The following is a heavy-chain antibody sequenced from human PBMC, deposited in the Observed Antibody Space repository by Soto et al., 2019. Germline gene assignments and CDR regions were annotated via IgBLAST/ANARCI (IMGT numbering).Heavy chain of an antibody. CDR2: IESDETTT. Sequence: EVQLVESGGGLVQPGGSLRLSCAASGFTFTNYWMHWVRQVPGKGPEWVSRIESDETTTDYADSVKGRFTISRDNAKNTVYLQMSSLRAEDTAVYYCARGLYLAYGQDYWGQGILVTVSP. V-gene: IGHV3-74*01. CDR1: GFTFTNYW. D-gene: IGHD4-17*01. CDR3: ARGLYLAYGQDY. J-gene: IGHJ4*02.